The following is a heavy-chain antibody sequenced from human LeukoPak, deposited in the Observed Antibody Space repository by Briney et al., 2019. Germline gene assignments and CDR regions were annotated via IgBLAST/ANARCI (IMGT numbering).Heavy chain of an antibody. J-gene: IGHJ6*02. CDR2: MNPNSGNT. CDR3: ARSLWFGELGLSGYYYYYGMDV. V-gene: IGHV1-8*01. CDR1: GYTFTSYD. Sequence: GASVKVSCKASGYTFTSYDINWVRQATGQGLEWMGWMNPNSGNTGYAQKFQGRVTMTRNTSISTAYMELSSLRSEDTAVYYCARSLWFGELGLSGYYYYYGMDVWGQGTTVTVSS. D-gene: IGHD3-10*01.